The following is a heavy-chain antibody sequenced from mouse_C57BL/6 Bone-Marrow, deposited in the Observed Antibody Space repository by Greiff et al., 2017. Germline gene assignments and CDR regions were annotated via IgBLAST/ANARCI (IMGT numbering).Heavy chain of an antibody. J-gene: IGHJ1*03. CDR2: ISGGGGNT. D-gene: IGHD2-3*01. V-gene: IGHV5-9*01. CDR3: ARIDGYHWYFDV. CDR1: GFTFSSYT. Sequence: EVKLVESGGGLVKPGGSLKLSCAASGFTFSSYTMSWFRQTPEKRLEWVATISGGGGNTYYPDSVKGRFTISRDTAKNTTYMQMSSLRSEDTALYYWARIDGYHWYFDVWGTGTTVTVSS.